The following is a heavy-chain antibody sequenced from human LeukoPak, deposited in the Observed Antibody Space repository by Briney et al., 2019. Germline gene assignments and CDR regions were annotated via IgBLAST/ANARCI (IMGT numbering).Heavy chain of an antibody. V-gene: IGHV1-2*02. CDR3: ASGGVVPAADLDY. CDR1: GYTFTSHD. CDR2: INPNSGGT. D-gene: IGHD2-2*01. J-gene: IGHJ4*02. Sequence: ASVKVSCKASGYTFTSHDINWVRQATGQGLEWMGWINPNSGGTNYAQKFQGRVTMTRDTSISTAYMELSRLRSDDTAVYYCASGGVVPAADLDYWGQGTLVTVSS.